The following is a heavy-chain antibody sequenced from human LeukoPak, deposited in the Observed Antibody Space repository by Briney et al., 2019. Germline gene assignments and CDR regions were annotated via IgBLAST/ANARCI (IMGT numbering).Heavy chain of an antibody. CDR1: RFTFSNYA. J-gene: IGHJ6*02. V-gene: IGHV3-30-3*01. CDR3: ARDQGFRYGMDV. Sequence: GRSLRLSCAASRFTFSNYAMHWVRQAPGKGLEWVALVSYDGSNKYYADSVEGRFTISRDNSKNTLYLQMNSLRPEDTAVYYCARDQGFRYGMDVWGQGTTATVSS. CDR2: VSYDGSNK.